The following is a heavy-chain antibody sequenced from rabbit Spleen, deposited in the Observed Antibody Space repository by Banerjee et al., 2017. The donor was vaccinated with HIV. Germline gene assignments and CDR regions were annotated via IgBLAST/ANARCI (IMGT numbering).Heavy chain of an antibody. D-gene: IGHD2-1*01. CDR2: IYPGSFDST. CDR3: ARGSAMMTMVITGYYLHL. Sequence: QSLEESGGDLVKPGASLTLTCKASGFSFSSNYYMCWVRQAPGSGLEWIACIYPGSFDSTVYASWAKGRFTISTTSSTTVTLQVTSLTAADTATYFCARGSAMMTMVITGYYLHLWGQGTLVTVS. CDR1: GFSFSSNYY. V-gene: IGHV1S40*01. J-gene: IGHJ4*01.